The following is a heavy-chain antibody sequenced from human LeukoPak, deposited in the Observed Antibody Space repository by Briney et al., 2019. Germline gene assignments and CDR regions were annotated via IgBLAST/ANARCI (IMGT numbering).Heavy chain of an antibody. J-gene: IGHJ6*03. D-gene: IGHD6-13*01. Sequence: GGSLRLSCAASGFTFSSYSMNWVRQAPGKGLEWVSSISSSSSYIYDADSVKGRFTISRENAKNSLYLQMNSLRAEDTAVYYCPREGSRWYGGYYYYYMDVWGKGTTVTVSS. CDR3: PREGSRWYGGYYYYYMDV. CDR1: GFTFSSYS. V-gene: IGHV3-21*01. CDR2: ISSSSSYI.